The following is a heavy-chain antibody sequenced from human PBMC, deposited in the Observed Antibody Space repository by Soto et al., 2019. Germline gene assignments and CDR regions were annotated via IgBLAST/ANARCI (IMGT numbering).Heavy chain of an antibody. J-gene: IGHJ4*02. CDR2: LSGSGVST. V-gene: IGHV3-23*01. Sequence: GGSLRLSCAASGFPFSNYAMTWVRQAPGKGLEWVSALSGSGVSTYYADSVMGRFTISRDNSKNTVYLQMNSLRAEDTAVYYCARELSSGGFSNGGQGTLVTVSS. CDR1: GFPFSNYA. D-gene: IGHD6-19*01. CDR3: ARELSSGGFSN.